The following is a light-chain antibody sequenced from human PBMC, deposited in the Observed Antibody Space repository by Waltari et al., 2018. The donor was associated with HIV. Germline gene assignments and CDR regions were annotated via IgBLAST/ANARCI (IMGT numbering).Light chain of an antibody. Sequence: SYVLTQPPSVSAAPGKTARITWGGKNIGPKSVNRYQQRAGQAPVVLIYHATDRPSGIPDRFSGSNSEDTATLTIRRVEAGDEAVYYCQVWDTTTDPYVIFGGGTNLAV. CDR3: QVWDTTTDPYVI. CDR2: HAT. V-gene: IGLV3-21*01. J-gene: IGLJ2*01. CDR1: NIGPKS.